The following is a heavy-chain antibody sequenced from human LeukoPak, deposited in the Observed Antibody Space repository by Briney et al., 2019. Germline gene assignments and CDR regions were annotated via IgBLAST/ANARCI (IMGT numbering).Heavy chain of an antibody. V-gene: IGHV3-23*01. CDR3: AKQVTRGYYESHGDI. CDR2: ISGSGGST. Sequence: GGSLRLSCAASGFTFSSYAMSWVRQAPGKGLEWVSAISGSGGSTYYADSVKGRFTISRDDSKNTLYLQMNSLRAEDTAVYYCAKQVTRGYYESHGDIWGQGTMVTVSS. J-gene: IGHJ3*02. CDR1: GFTFSSYA. D-gene: IGHD3-22*01.